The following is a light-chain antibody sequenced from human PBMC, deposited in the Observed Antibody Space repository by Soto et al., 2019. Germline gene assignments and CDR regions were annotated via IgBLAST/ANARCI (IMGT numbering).Light chain of an antibody. CDR3: AVWDDSLDAWL. CDR1: ISKSRRNT. CDR2: NNN. J-gene: IGLJ3*02. V-gene: IGLV1-44*01. Sequence: QSVLIQPPSASGTPGQRVTISCSGGISKSRRNTVSWYQQVPGTAPKLLIYNNNKTPSGVPDRFSGSKSDTSASLDISGLQSDDEADYFCAVWDDSLDAWLFGGGTKVTVL.